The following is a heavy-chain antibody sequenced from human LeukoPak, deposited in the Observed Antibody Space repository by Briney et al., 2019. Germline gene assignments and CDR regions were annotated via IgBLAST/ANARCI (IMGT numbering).Heavy chain of an antibody. CDR1: GYTFTDYY. D-gene: IGHD1-1*01. Sequence: ASVKVSCKASGYTFTDYYLHWVRQAPGHGLEWMGWINPNSGGTNYAQKFQGRVTMTRDTSISTAYMELSRLRSDDTAVYYCVPSNNWAYYFDYWGQGTLVTVSS. CDR2: INPNSGGT. V-gene: IGHV1-2*02. J-gene: IGHJ4*02. CDR3: VPSNNWAYYFDY.